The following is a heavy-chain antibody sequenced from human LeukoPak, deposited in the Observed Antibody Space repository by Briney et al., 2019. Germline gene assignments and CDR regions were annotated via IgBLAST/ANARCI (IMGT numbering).Heavy chain of an antibody. CDR1: GFTFSSYA. CDR2: ISGSGGST. CDR3: AKNYDSSGYYYGPGGYFDY. V-gene: IGHV3-23*01. Sequence: GGSLRLSCAASGFTFSSYAMSWVRQAPGKGLEWVSAISGSGGSTYYADPVKGRFTISRDNSKNTLYLQMNSLRAEDTAVYYCAKNYDSSGYYYGPGGYFDYWGQGTLVTVSS. J-gene: IGHJ4*02. D-gene: IGHD3-22*01.